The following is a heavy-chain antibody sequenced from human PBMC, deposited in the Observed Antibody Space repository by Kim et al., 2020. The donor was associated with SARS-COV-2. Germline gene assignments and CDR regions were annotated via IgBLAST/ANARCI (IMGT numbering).Heavy chain of an antibody. D-gene: IGHD3-9*01. V-gene: IGHV5-10-1*01. CDR2: IDPSDSYT. Sequence: GESLKISCKGSGYSFTSYWISSVRQMPGKGLEWMGRIDPSDSYTNYSPSFQGHVTISADKSISTAYLQWSSLKASDTAMYYCARHYDILTGYSASNWFDPWGQGTLGTVSS. CDR1: GYSFTSYW. CDR3: ARHYDILTGYSASNWFDP. J-gene: IGHJ5*02.